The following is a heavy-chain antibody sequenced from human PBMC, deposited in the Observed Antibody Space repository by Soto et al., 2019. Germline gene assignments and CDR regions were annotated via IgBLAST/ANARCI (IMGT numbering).Heavy chain of an antibody. Sequence: QVQLVQSGAEVKKPGSSVKVSCKASGGTFSSYAISWVRQAPGQGLEWMGGIIPIFGTANYAQKFQGRVTITADESTSTAYMELSSLRPEDTAVYYCARDNKVPQQRDYYCYGMDVWGQGTTVTVSS. J-gene: IGHJ6*02. V-gene: IGHV1-69*01. CDR3: ARDNKVPQQRDYYCYGMDV. D-gene: IGHD6-13*01. CDR2: IIPIFGTA. CDR1: GGTFSSYA.